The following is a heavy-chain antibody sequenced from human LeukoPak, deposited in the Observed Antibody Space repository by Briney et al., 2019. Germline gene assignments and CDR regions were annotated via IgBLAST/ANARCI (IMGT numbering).Heavy chain of an antibody. Sequence: SETLSLTCTVSGGSISSYYWSWIRQPPGKGLEWIGYIYYSGSTNYNPSLKSRVTISVDTSKNQFSLKLSSVTAADTAVYYCARQVRRGMVRGFFDYWGQGTLVTVSS. D-gene: IGHD3-10*01. CDR3: ARQVRRGMVRGFFDY. J-gene: IGHJ4*02. V-gene: IGHV4-59*08. CDR2: IYYSGST. CDR1: GGSISSYY.